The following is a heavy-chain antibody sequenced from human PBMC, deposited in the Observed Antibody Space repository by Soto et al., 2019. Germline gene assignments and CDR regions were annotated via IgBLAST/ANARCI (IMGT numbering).Heavy chain of an antibody. CDR3: ARDGERDTGLNFYYYLHGMDA. D-gene: IGHD1-1*01. CDR1: GYTFTTYG. CDR2: ISPYNGTT. V-gene: IGHV1-18*04. Sequence: GASVKVSCKASGYTFTTYGISWVRQAPGQGLEWMGWISPYNGTTKYAEKFQGEMTMTTDTATSTAYMDLRSLRSDDTAVYYCARDGERDTGLNFYYYLHGMDAWGQGTRGTVSS. J-gene: IGHJ6*02.